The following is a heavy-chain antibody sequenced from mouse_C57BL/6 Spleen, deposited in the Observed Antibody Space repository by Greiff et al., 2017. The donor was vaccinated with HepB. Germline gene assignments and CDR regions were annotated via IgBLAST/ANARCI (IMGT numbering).Heavy chain of an antibody. J-gene: IGHJ2*01. Sequence: VQLQESGAELVRPGASVKLSCKASGYTFTDYYINWVKQRPGQGLEWIARIYPGSGNTYYNEKFKGKATLTAEKSSSTAYMQLSSLTSEDSAVYFCARDYGSRGGYFDYWGQGTTLTVSS. D-gene: IGHD1-1*01. CDR2: IYPGSGNT. V-gene: IGHV1-76*01. CDR3: ARDYGSRGGYFDY. CDR1: GYTFTDYY.